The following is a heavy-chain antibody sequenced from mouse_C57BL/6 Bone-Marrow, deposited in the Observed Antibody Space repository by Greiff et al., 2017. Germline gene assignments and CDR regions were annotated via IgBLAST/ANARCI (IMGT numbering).Heavy chain of an antibody. CDR2: IWRGGST. CDR3: AKNYDGYYWYFDV. Sequence: VQLQQSGPGLVQPSQSLSITCTVSGFSLTSYGVHWVRQSPGKGLEWLGVIWRGGSTDYNAAFMSRLSITKDNSKCQVFFKMNSLQADDTAIYYCAKNYDGYYWYFDVGGTGTTVTVSS. D-gene: IGHD2-3*01. J-gene: IGHJ1*03. V-gene: IGHV2-5*01. CDR1: GFSLTSYG.